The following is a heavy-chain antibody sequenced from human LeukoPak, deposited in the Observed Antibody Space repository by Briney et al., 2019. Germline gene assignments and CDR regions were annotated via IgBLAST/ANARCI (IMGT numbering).Heavy chain of an antibody. CDR1: GFTFSSYA. CDR3: AKAADPYDILTGHYWGPFDY. D-gene: IGHD3-9*01. V-gene: IGHV3-23*01. Sequence: PGGSLRLSCAASGFTFSSYAMSWVLQAPGKGLEWVSAISGSGGSTYYADSVKGRFTISRDNSKNTLYLQMNSLRAEDTAVYYCAKAADPYDILTGHYWGPFDYWGQGTLVTVSS. J-gene: IGHJ4*02. CDR2: ISGSGGST.